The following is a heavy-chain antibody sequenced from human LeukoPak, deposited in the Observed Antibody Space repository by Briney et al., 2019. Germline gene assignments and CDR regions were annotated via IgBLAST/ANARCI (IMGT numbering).Heavy chain of an antibody. J-gene: IGHJ4*02. Sequence: PSETLSLTCTVSGGSISSSSYYWGWLRQPPGKGLEWIGSIYYSGTTYYNPSLKSRVTISVNTSKNQFSLKLSSVTAADTAVYYCARLVVPAAMGHGLDYWGQGTMVTVSS. D-gene: IGHD2-2*01. V-gene: IGHV4-39*01. CDR2: IYYSGTT. CDR1: GGSISSSSYY. CDR3: ARLVVPAAMGHGLDY.